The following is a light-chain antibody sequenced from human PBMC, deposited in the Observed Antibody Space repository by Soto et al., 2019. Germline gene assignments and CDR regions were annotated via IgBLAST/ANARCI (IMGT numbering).Light chain of an antibody. CDR1: SSHNRTKT. V-gene: IGLV1-44*01. CDR2: SGN. J-gene: IGLJ1*01. CDR3: AAWDDSLSGYV. Sequence: RTGSTACSGASSHNRTKTVIWDQQLPGSAPKLLIYSGNQRPSGVPDRFSASKSGTSASLAISGLQSVDEADYYCAAWDDSLSGYVFVPVSEFTV.